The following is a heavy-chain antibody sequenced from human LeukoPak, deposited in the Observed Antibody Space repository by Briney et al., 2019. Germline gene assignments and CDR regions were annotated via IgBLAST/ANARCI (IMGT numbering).Heavy chain of an antibody. Sequence: SETLSLTCAVYGGSFSGYYWSWIRQPPGKGLEWIGEINHSGSTNYNPSLKSRVTISVDTSKNQFSLKLSSVTAADTAVYYCAKAEGYFDWLLSSNWFDPWGQGTLVTVSS. D-gene: IGHD3-9*01. CDR3: AKAEGYFDWLLSSNWFDP. V-gene: IGHV4-34*01. CDR2: INHSGST. CDR1: GGSFSGYY. J-gene: IGHJ5*02.